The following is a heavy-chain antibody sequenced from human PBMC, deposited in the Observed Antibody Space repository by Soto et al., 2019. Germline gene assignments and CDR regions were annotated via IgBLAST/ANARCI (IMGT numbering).Heavy chain of an antibody. CDR1: GDSVSSESAG. CDR3: ARYVRGVLFDF. CDR2: TYYRSTWNT. V-gene: IGHV6-1*01. J-gene: IGHJ4*02. D-gene: IGHD3-10*02. Sequence: LSLTCAISGDSVSSESAGWNWIRQSPSRGLEWLGRTYYRSTWNTDYAVSVKSRITINVDTSKNQFSLQLTSVTPEDTAVYYCARYVRGVLFDFWGQGTVVTVSS.